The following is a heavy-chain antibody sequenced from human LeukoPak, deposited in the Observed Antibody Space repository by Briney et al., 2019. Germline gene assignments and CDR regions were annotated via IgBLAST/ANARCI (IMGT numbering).Heavy chain of an antibody. CDR2: MNPISGNT. Sequence: ASVKVSCKASGYTFSNNDINWVRQATGQGLEWMGWMNPISGNTGFAQKFQGRVTISRSTSISTAYMELSSLRSEDTAVYYCARRDTAMVVFDYWGQGTLVTVSS. V-gene: IGHV1-8*03. J-gene: IGHJ4*02. D-gene: IGHD5-18*01. CDR1: GYTFSNND. CDR3: ARRDTAMVVFDY.